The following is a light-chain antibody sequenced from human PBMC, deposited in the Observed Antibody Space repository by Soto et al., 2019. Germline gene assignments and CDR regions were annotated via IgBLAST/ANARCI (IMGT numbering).Light chain of an antibody. Sequence: SALTQPASVSGSPGQTITISCTGTSSDVGGYNYVSWYQQHPGKAPKLMIYDVSNRPSGVSNRFSGSKSGNTASLTISGLQAEDDADYYFSSYTSSSTLLYVFGTGTKLTVL. CDR1: SSDVGGYNY. CDR2: DVS. V-gene: IGLV2-14*01. J-gene: IGLJ1*01. CDR3: SSYTSSSTLLYV.